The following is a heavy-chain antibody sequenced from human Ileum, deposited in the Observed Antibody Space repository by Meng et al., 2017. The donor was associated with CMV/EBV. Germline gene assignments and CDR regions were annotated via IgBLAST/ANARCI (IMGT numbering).Heavy chain of an antibody. CDR3: ARDVAAAGTGY. V-gene: IGHV3-74*03. CDR1: GFTFSTYY. CDR2: INTDGSTT. D-gene: IGHD6-13*01. J-gene: IGHJ4*02. Sequence: GESLKISCAASGFTFSTYYMHWVRQAPGKGLVWVSLINTDGSTTKYADSVKGRFTISRDNAKNTPYLQMNSLRAEDTAVYYCARDVAAAGTGYWGQGTLVTVSS.